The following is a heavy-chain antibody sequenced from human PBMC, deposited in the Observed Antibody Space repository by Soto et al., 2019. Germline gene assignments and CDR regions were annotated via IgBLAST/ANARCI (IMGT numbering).Heavy chain of an antibody. V-gene: IGHV1-2*02. CDR3: ARLTKQLVGLVDY. CDR1: GYTFTVYY. D-gene: IGHD6-6*01. CDR2: INPNSGGT. Sequence: GASVKVSCKASGYTFTVYYMHCVLQSPGQGLEWMGWINPNSGGTNYAQKFQGRVTMTRDTSISTAYMELSRLRSDDTAVYYCARLTKQLVGLVDYWGQGTLVTVSS. J-gene: IGHJ4*02.